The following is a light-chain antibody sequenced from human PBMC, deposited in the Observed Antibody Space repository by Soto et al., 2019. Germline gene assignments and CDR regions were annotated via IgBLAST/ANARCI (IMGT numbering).Light chain of an antibody. V-gene: IGKV3-15*01. J-gene: IGKJ1*01. Sequence: EIVMTQSPATLSVSPWERATLSCRASQSLRSDLTWYQQKPGQAPRLLIYGASTRATDISARFSGSGSGTEFTLTISSLQSEDFATYYCLQHNSYPRTFGQGTKVDIK. CDR2: GAS. CDR3: LQHNSYPRT. CDR1: QSLRSD.